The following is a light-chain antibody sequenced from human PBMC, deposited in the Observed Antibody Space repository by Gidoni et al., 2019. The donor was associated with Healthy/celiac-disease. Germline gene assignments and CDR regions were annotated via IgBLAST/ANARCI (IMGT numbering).Light chain of an antibody. Sequence: EIVLTQSPDFPSVTPKENVTNTRRASQSIGSSLHWYQQRPDQAPKLLIKYASQSISGVPSRFSGSGSGTDFTLTINSLEAEDAAAYYCNQSSSLPKTFGQGTRLEIK. V-gene: IGKV6D-21*02. CDR3: NQSSSLPKT. CDR2: YAS. CDR1: QSIGSS. J-gene: IGKJ5*01.